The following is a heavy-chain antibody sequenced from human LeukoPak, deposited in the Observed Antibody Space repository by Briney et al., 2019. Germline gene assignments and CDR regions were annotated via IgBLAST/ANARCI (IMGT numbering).Heavy chain of an antibody. V-gene: IGHV4-30-4*01. J-gene: IGHJ4*02. CDR3: ARERGVQSGRANTPSGFDY. CDR1: GGSISSGDYY. Sequence: SETLSLTCTVSGGSISSGDYYWSWIRQPPGKGLEWIGYIYYSGSTYYNPSLKSRVTISVDMSKNQFSLKLSSVTAADTAVYYCARERGVQSGRANTPSGFDYWGQGTLVTVSS. D-gene: IGHD3-3*01. CDR2: IYYSGST.